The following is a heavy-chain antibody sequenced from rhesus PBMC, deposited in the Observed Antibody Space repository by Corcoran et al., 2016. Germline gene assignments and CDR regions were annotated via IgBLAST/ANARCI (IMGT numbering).Heavy chain of an antibody. J-gene: IGHJ4*01. CDR1: GGSISSGYD. D-gene: IGHD3-3*01. V-gene: IGHV4-76*01. Sequence: QVQLQESGPGVVKPSETLSLTCAVSGGSISSGYDWSWIRQPPGKGLEWIGYIYCSSGNTNYNPYFKNRVTISKDASKTQFSLKLSSVTAADTAVYYCARGHYNFWTGYYFDYWGQGVLVTVSS. CDR2: IYCSSGNT. CDR3: ARGHYNFWTGYYFDY.